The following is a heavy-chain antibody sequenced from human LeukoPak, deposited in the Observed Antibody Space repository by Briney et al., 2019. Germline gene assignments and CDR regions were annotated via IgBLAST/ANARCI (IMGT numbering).Heavy chain of an antibody. V-gene: IGHV3-7*01. CDR2: IKEDGSDK. CDR1: GFTFSHYW. CDR3: ARAHGAFEI. Sequence: PGGSLRLSCVASGFTFSHYWMSWVRQAPGKGLEWVANIKEDGSDKYYVDSVKGRFTISRDNAKNSLFLQMNSLRAEDTAVYYCARAHGAFEIWGKGTVVTVSS. J-gene: IGHJ3*02.